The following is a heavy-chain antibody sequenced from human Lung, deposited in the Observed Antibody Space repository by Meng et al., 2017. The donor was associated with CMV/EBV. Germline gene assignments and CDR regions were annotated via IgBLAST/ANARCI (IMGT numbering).Heavy chain of an antibody. J-gene: IGHJ4*02. D-gene: IGHD6-6*01. V-gene: IGHV3-66*02. CDR1: GLTVSSNY. CDR2: IYSGGST. Sequence: GGSLRLXXAASGLTVSSNYMSWVRQAPGKGLEWVSVIYSGGSTYYADSVKGRFTISRDNSKNTLYLQMNSLRAEDTAVYYCARDPIEYSSSVADYWGQGTLVXVSS. CDR3: ARDPIEYSSSVADY.